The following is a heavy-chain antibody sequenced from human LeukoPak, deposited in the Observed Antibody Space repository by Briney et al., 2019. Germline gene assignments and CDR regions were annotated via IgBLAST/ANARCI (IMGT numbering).Heavy chain of an antibody. V-gene: IGHV4-59*01. D-gene: IGHD4-11*01. J-gene: IGHJ4*02. CDR2: IYYSGSI. CDR3: ARGGWLQYLSYDY. Sequence: KPSETLSLICTVSGASISSYYWSWIRQPPGKGLEWIGDIYYSGSIKYNPSLKSRVTMSVDTSKNQFSLRLNSVTAADTAVYYCARGGWLQYLSYDYWGQGTLVTVSS. CDR1: GASISSYY.